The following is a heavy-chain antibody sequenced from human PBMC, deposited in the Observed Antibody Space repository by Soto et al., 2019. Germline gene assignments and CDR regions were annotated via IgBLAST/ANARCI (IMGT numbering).Heavy chain of an antibody. Sequence: QVQLVQSGAEVKKPGASVKVSCKASGYSFSTYGISWVRQAPGQGLEWMGWISAYNGNTNYAQKFQGKVAITTDTSTRIAYMDLSSQRSDDTAVYDCARGGTVAQSTGRYDYWGQGTLVTVS. CDR3: ARGGTVAQSTGRYDY. D-gene: IGHD6-19*01. CDR1: GYSFSTYG. CDR2: ISAYNGNT. J-gene: IGHJ4*02. V-gene: IGHV1-18*01.